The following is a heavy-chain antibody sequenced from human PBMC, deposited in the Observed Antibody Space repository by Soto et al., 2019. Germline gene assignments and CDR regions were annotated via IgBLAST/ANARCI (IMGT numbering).Heavy chain of an antibody. D-gene: IGHD4-17*01. CDR3: GRGYDYGGNSDY. CDR2: IYYSGST. CDR1: GGSISSGDYY. V-gene: IGHV4-30-4*01. J-gene: IGHJ4*02. Sequence: QVQLQESGPGLVKPSQTLSLTCTVSGGSISSGDYYWSWIRQPPGKGLEWIGYIYYSGSTYYNPSLKSRVTMSVDTTKIQFSLKLSSVTAADTAVYYCGRGYDYGGNSDYWGQGTLVTVSS.